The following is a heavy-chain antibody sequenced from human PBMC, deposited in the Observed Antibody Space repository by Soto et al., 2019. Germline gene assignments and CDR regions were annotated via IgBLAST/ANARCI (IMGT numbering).Heavy chain of an antibody. CDR2: INAGNGNT. CDR3: ARDHDPWFYYGMDV. Sequence: ASVKVSCKASGYTFTSYAMHWVRQAPGQRLEWMGWINAGNGNTKYSQKFQGRVTITRDTSASTAYMELSSLRSEDTAVYYCARDHDPWFYYGMDVWGQGTTATVSS. D-gene: IGHD3-10*01. CDR1: GYTFTSYA. V-gene: IGHV1-3*01. J-gene: IGHJ6*02.